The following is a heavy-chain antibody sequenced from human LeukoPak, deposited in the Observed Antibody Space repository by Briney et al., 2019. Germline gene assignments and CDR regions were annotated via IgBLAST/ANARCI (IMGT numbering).Heavy chain of an antibody. CDR1: GFTFSSYS. D-gene: IGHD4-17*01. Sequence: GGSLRLSCAASGFTFSSYSMNWVRQAPGKGLEWVSYISSSSSTIYYADSVKGRFTISRDNAKNSLYLQMNSLRAEDTAVYYCARDLRTTVTTPRTQDWGQGTLVTVSS. V-gene: IGHV3-48*01. CDR3: ARDLRTTVTTPRTQD. CDR2: ISSSSSTI. J-gene: IGHJ4*02.